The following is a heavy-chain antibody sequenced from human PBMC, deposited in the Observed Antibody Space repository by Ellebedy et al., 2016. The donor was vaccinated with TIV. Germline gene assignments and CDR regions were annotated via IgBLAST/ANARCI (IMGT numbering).Heavy chain of an antibody. Sequence: GESLKISXAASGFTFNSYAMNWVRQAPGKGLEWVSVVTSSGGSTYYADSVKGRFTISRDNSKNTLYLQMNSLRAEDTAVYYCAKDEEITIFGVVISNFDYWGQGTLVTVSS. J-gene: IGHJ4*02. CDR3: AKDEEITIFGVVISNFDY. CDR1: GFTFNSYA. D-gene: IGHD3-3*01. V-gene: IGHV3-23*01. CDR2: VTSSGGST.